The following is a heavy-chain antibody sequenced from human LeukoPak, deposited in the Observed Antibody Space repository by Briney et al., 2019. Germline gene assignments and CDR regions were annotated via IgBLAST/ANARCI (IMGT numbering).Heavy chain of an antibody. V-gene: IGHV3-23*01. CDR1: GFTFDDYG. D-gene: IGHD6-13*01. CDR3: AKGTTGGSRGYYFDY. CDR2: ISGSGGST. Sequence: GGSLRLSCAASGFTFDDYGMSWVRQAPGKGLEWVSGISGSGGSTYYADSVKGRFAISRDNVKNTLYLQMNSLRAEDTAVYYCAKGTTGGSRGYYFDYWGQGTLVTVSS. J-gene: IGHJ4*02.